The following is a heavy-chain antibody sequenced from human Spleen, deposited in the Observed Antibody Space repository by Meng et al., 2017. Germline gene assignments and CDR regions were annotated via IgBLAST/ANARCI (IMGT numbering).Heavy chain of an antibody. Sequence: ASVKVSCKASGYTFPDYWLHWVRRAPGQGLEWMGRINPNSGGTNYAQKFQGRVTMTRDTSISTAYMELSRLRSDDTAVYYCVREFFYDSSGYFSVVTYSYYGMDVWGQGTTVTVSS. V-gene: IGHV1-2*06. CDR3: VREFFYDSSGYFSVVTYSYYGMDV. J-gene: IGHJ6*02. D-gene: IGHD3-22*01. CDR1: GYTFPDYW. CDR2: INPNSGGT.